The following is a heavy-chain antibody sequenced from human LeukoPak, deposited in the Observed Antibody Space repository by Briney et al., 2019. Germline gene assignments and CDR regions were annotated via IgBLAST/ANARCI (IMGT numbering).Heavy chain of an antibody. Sequence: GGSLRLSCAASGFILSDYGMHWVRQAPGKGLEWVSYISSSSTTIYYADSLKGRFTISRDNGKNSLYLQMNSLRDEDTAVYYCARDRYCGGDCYSNAFDIWGQGTMVTVSS. D-gene: IGHD2-21*02. CDR2: ISSSSTTI. J-gene: IGHJ3*02. V-gene: IGHV3-48*02. CDR1: GFILSDYG. CDR3: ARDRYCGGDCYSNAFDI.